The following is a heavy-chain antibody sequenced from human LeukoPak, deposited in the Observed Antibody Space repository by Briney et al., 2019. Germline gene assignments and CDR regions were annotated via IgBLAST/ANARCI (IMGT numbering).Heavy chain of an antibody. D-gene: IGHD2-2*01. Sequence: GGSLRLSCAASGFTFSSYEMNWVRQAPGKGLEWVSYISSSGSTIYYADSVKGRSTISRDNAKNSLYLQMNGLRAEDTAVYYCARILPYQLLHAYFDYWGQGTLVTVSS. CDR2: ISSSGSTI. CDR3: ARILPYQLLHAYFDY. V-gene: IGHV3-48*03. CDR1: GFTFSSYE. J-gene: IGHJ4*02.